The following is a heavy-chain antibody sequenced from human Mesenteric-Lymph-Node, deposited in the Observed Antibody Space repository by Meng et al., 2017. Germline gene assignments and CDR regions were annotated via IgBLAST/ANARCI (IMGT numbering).Heavy chain of an antibody. D-gene: IGHD3-10*01. CDR1: GGSISSSSYY. CDR3: ARDLLGVIMVRGVIAKYYYGMDV. V-gene: IGHV4-39*07. J-gene: IGHJ6*02. CDR2: IYYSGST. Sequence: SETLSLTCTVSGGSISSSSYYWGWIRQPPGKGLEWIGSIYYSGSTYYNPSLKSRVTISVDTSKNQFSLKLSSVTAADTAVYYCARDLLGVIMVRGVIAKYYYGMDVWGQGTTVTVSS.